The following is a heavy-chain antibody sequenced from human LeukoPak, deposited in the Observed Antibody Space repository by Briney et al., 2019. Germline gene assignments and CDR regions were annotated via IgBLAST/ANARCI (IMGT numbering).Heavy chain of an antibody. Sequence: GVSLTLSCTASVFPLSSYSMNGVRQSPGKGLECVSYISSSSSAIYYADSVKGRFTISRDNAKNSLYLQMNSLRAEDTAVYYCARVWRATAHFDYWGQGTLVTVSS. V-gene: IGHV3-48*01. CDR2: ISSSSSAI. CDR1: VFPLSSYS. J-gene: IGHJ4*02. CDR3: ARVWRATAHFDY. D-gene: IGHD1-26*01.